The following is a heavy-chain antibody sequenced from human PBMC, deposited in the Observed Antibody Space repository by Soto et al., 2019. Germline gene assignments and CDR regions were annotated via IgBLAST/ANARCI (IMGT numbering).Heavy chain of an antibody. CDR3: ARWSYLDY. J-gene: IGHJ4*02. CDR1: GFSFGSYA. Sequence: GRSLRLACAASGFSFGSYALSWVRQAPGKGLEWVSTISGSDGKTFYADSVKGRFSISRDTSQSTLYLQMNSLRADDTAMYYCARWSYLDYWGQGXRVTVSS. CDR2: ISGSDGKT. V-gene: IGHV3-23*01. D-gene: IGHD3-3*01.